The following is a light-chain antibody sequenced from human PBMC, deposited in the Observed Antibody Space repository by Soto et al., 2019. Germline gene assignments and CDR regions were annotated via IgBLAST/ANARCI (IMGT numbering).Light chain of an antibody. J-gene: IGKJ1*01. Sequence: EVVMTQSPATVSVSPGERATLSCRASQSVSTNLAWYQQKPGQAPRLLIYGASGRATAIPARFSGSGSGTEFTLTISSLQSEDCEIYYCQQYDKWPETFGQGTKV. V-gene: IGKV3D-15*01. CDR2: GAS. CDR3: QQYDKWPET. CDR1: QSVSTN.